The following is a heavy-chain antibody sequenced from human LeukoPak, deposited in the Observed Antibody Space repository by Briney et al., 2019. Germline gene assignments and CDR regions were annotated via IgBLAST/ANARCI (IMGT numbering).Heavy chain of an antibody. V-gene: IGHV3-74*01. CDR2: TNRDDSDT. CDR3: ARSANYFDTSGQDY. J-gene: IGHJ4*02. Sequence: QPGGSLSLSCAAPGFTFIGYWMHWFRQAPGKGLVWFSLTNRDDSDTSYADSVKGRFTISRDKAKSTLYLQMNSLRVEDTAVYYCARSANYFDTSGQDYWGQGTLVTVSS. CDR1: GFTFIGYW. D-gene: IGHD3-22*01.